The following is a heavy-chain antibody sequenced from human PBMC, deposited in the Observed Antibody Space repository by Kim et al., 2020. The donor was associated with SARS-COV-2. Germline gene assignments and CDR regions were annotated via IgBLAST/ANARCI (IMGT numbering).Heavy chain of an antibody. D-gene: IGHD2-15*01. Sequence: SETLSLTCAIYNGSFGGYYWSWIRQAPGKGLEWIGEINHSGSIKYSPSLKSRVSISVDTSKNQFSLQLTSVAAADTAVYYCARVVIKLISLAVNWFDPWGQGTLVTVSA. CDR1: NGSFGGYY. CDR2: INHSGSI. J-gene: IGHJ5*02. V-gene: IGHV4-34*01. CDR3: ARVVIKLISLAVNWFDP.